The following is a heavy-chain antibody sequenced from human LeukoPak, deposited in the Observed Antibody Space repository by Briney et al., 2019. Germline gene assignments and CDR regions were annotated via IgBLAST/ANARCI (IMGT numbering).Heavy chain of an antibody. V-gene: IGHV4-39*01. CDR2: ISFSGKA. J-gene: IGHJ4*02. D-gene: IGHD1-26*01. CDR3: ARFKGGTGFDY. CDR1: GGSITTTGFD. Sequence: SETLSLTCAVSGGSITTTGFDWAWIRQPPGQGFEWIATISFSGKAYYYPSLMSRVTISVDTSKNQFSLDVTSVTAADTGLFYCARFKGGTGFDYWGRGILVIVS.